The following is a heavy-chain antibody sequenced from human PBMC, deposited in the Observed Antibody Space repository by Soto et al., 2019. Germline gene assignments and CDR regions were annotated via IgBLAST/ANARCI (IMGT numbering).Heavy chain of an antibody. CDR2: IYYSGST. Sequence: QVQLQESGPGLVKPSETLSLTCTVSGGSISSYYWSWIRQPPGKGLEWIGYIYYSGSTNYNPSLKSRVTISGDTSKNQFSLKLSSVTAADTAVYYCARPLFGRGNWFDPWGQGTLVTVSS. CDR1: GGSISSYY. J-gene: IGHJ5*02. CDR3: ARPLFGRGNWFDP. D-gene: IGHD3-10*01. V-gene: IGHV4-59*01.